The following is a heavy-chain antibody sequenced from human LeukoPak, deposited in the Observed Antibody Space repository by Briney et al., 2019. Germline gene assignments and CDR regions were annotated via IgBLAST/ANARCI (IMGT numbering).Heavy chain of an antibody. CDR2: IIPILGIA. CDR3: ARAHPERWLQLHAFDI. D-gene: IGHD5-24*01. CDR1: GGTFSSYA. V-gene: IGHV1-69*04. Sequence: SVKVSCKASGGTFSSYAISWVRQAPGQGLEWMGRIIPILGIANYAQKFQGRVTITADKSTSTAYMELSSLRSEDTAVYYCARAHPERWLQLHAFDIWGQGTMVTVSS. J-gene: IGHJ3*02.